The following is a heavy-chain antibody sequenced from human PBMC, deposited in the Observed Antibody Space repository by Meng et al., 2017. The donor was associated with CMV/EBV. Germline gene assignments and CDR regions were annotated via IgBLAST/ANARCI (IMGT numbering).Heavy chain of an antibody. Sequence: GGSLRLSCAASGFTFSSYWMHWVRQAPGKGLVWVSRINSDGSSTSYADSVKGRFTISRDNAKNTLYLQMNSLRAEDTAVYYCARAQPLAPVGYYLDYWGQGTLVTVSS. J-gene: IGHJ4*02. CDR3: ARAQPLAPVGYYLDY. CDR2: INSDGSST. D-gene: IGHD2-2*01. CDR1: GFTFSSYW. V-gene: IGHV3-74*01.